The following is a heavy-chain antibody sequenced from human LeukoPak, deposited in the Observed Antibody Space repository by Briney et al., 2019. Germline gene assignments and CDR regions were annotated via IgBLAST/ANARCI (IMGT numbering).Heavy chain of an antibody. D-gene: IGHD4-23*01. J-gene: IGHJ6*02. CDR3: ARDLLDYGGNYYGMDV. Sequence: ASVKVSCKASVCTFSSYAISWVRQAPGQGLEWMGGIIPIFGTANYAQKFQGRVTITADESTSTAYMELSSLRSEDTAVYYCARDLLDYGGNYYGMDVWGQGTTVTVSS. V-gene: IGHV1-69*13. CDR1: VCTFSSYA. CDR2: IIPIFGTA.